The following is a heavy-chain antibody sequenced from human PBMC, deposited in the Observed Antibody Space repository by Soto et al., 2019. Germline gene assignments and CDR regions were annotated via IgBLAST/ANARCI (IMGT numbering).Heavy chain of an antibody. Sequence: QVQLVQSGAELKKPGASVKVSCKASGYTFTSYAMHWVRQAPGQSLEWMGWVNGGNGNTKYSQKFQDRVTMTRDTSASTAYMELSSLRSEDTAVYYCARGIAVAGNYWGQGTLVTVSS. D-gene: IGHD6-19*01. CDR1: GYTFTSYA. J-gene: IGHJ4*02. CDR2: VNGGNGNT. V-gene: IGHV1-3*01. CDR3: ARGIAVAGNY.